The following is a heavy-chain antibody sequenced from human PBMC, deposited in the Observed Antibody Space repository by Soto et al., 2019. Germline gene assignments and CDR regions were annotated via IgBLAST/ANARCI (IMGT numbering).Heavy chain of an antibody. D-gene: IGHD1-26*01. J-gene: IGHJ6*02. CDR1: GFIFDEYA. CDR3: AKDIMWAGEVDYYGTDV. Sequence: EMQLVESGGGLVQPGRSLRLSFAASGFIFDEYAMYWVRQAPGKGLEWVSGISWNSGTTGYADSVKGRFTISRDNAKNSLYLQMNSLRVEDTALYYCAKDIMWAGEVDYYGTDVWGQAATVTVPS. V-gene: IGHV3-9*01. CDR2: ISWNSGTT.